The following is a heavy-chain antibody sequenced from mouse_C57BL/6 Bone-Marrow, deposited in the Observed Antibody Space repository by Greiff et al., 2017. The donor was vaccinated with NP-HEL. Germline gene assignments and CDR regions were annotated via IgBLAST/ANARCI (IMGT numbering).Heavy chain of an antibody. V-gene: IGHV1-81*01. J-gene: IGHJ2*01. CDR2: IYPRSGNT. CDR3: ARRDYDVGYFDY. CDR1: GYTFTSYG. Sequence: QVQLKQSGAELARPGASVKLSCKASGYTFTSYGISWVKQRTGQGLEWIGEIYPRSGNTYYNEKFKGKATLTADKSSSTAYMELRSLTSEDSAVYFCARRDYDVGYFDYWGQGTTLTVSS. D-gene: IGHD2-4*01.